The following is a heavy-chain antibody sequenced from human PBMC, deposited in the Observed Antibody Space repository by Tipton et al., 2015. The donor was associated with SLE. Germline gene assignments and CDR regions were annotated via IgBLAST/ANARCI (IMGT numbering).Heavy chain of an antibody. V-gene: IGHV4-61*09. CDR2: IYTTGST. Sequence: TLSLTCSVSDDSMTSSSYYWSWIRQPAGKGLEWIGHIYTTGSTNYSPPLKSRVTISFDTSETQFSLKLASVTIADTAVYYCARVSSGTNYAIESWGQGTLVTVSS. CDR1: DDSMTSSSYY. D-gene: IGHD4/OR15-4a*01. CDR3: ARVSSGTNYAIES. J-gene: IGHJ4*02.